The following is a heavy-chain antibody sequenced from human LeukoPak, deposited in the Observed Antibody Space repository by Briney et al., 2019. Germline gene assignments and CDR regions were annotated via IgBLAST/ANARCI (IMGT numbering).Heavy chain of an antibody. D-gene: IGHD3-22*01. V-gene: IGHV4-34*01. CDR1: GGSFSGYY. J-gene: IGHJ4*02. Sequence: SETLSLTCAVYGGSFSGYYWSWIRQPPGKGLECIGEINHSGSTSYNPSLKSRVTMSVGTSKNQFSLKLTSVTAADTAVYYCAITYYYDSSGYPLESIWGQGTLVTVSS. CDR2: INHSGST. CDR3: AITYYYDSSGYPLESI.